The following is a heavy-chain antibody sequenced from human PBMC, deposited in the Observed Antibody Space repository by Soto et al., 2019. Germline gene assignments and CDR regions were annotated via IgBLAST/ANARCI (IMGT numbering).Heavy chain of an antibody. CDR3: ARGALSARPDI. CDR1: GFTFSSYA. Sequence: QVQLVESGGDIVQPGRSLRLSCVASGFTFSSYAMHWVRQAPGKGLKWVAIIWYDGSNKYYADSVKGRFTISRDNPKNTLDLDMISLRAEDTGTYYCARGALSARPDIWGQGTLVTFSS. V-gene: IGHV3-33*01. D-gene: IGHD6-6*01. J-gene: IGHJ1*01. CDR2: IWYDGSNK.